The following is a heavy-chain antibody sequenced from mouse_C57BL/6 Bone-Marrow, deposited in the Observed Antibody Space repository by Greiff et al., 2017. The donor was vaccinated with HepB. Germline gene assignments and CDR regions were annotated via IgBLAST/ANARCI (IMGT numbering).Heavy chain of an antibody. CDR2: ISSGSSTI. CDR1: GFTFSDYG. Sequence: EVMLVESGGGLVKPGGSLKLSCAASGFTFSDYGMHWVRQAPEKGLEWVAYISSGSSTIYYADTVKGRFTISRDNAKNTLFLQMTSLGSEDTAMYYCGGAPYYAMDYWGQGTSVTVSS. V-gene: IGHV5-17*01. CDR3: GGAPYYAMDY. J-gene: IGHJ4*01.